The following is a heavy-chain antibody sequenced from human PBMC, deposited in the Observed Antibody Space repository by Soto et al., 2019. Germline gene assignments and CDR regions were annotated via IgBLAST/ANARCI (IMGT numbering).Heavy chain of an antibody. D-gene: IGHD7-27*01. J-gene: IGHJ6*02. CDR2: INHSGST. Sequence: SETLSLTCAVHGGSFIDFYWGWILQSPGKGLEWLGEINHSGSTNYNPSLESRVTILLDTSKNQFSLNLNSVTAADTAVYYCARGKLGIYFYYGLDVWGQGTTVTVSS. CDR1: GGSFIDFY. V-gene: IGHV4-34*01. CDR3: ARGKLGIYFYYGLDV.